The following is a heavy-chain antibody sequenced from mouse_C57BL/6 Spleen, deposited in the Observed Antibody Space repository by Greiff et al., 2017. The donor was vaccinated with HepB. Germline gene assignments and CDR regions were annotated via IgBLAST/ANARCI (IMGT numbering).Heavy chain of an antibody. CDR3: ASDSNYGPWFAC. Sequence: EVHLVESGGGLVKPGGSLKLSCAASGFTFSDYGMHWVRQAPEKGLEWVAYISSGSSTIYYADTVKGRFTISRDNAKSTLFLQMTSLRSEDTAMYYCASDSNYGPWFACWGQGTLVTVSA. V-gene: IGHV5-17*01. J-gene: IGHJ3*01. CDR2: ISSGSSTI. D-gene: IGHD2-5*01. CDR1: GFTFSDYG.